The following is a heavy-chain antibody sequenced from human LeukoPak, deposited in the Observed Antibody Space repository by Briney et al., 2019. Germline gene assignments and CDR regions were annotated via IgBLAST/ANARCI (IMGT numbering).Heavy chain of an antibody. V-gene: IGHV3-73*01. J-gene: IGHJ4*02. Sequence: PGGSLKLSCAASGFTFSGSAMHWVRQASGKGLERVGRIRSKANSYATAYAASVRGRFTISRDDSKNTAYLEMNSLKTEDTAVYLCARLDEVAKKFDYWGQGALVTVSS. CDR2: IRSKANSYAT. CDR1: GFTFSGSA. CDR3: ARLDEVAKKFDY. D-gene: IGHD2-15*01.